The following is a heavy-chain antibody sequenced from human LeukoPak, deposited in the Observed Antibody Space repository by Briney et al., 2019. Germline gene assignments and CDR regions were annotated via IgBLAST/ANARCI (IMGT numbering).Heavy chain of an antibody. J-gene: IGHJ3*02. V-gene: IGHV4-30-2*01. CDR2: IYHSGYT. D-gene: IGHD3-3*01. CDR1: GGSITTGDYY. Sequence: PSETLSLTCTVSGGSITTGDYYWNWIRQPPGKGLEWAGYIYHSGYTYYHPSLMGRVTMSVDRSKNQVSLKLNSVTAADTAVYYCARGTGSGFDIWGQGTMVTVSS. CDR3: ARGTGSGFDI.